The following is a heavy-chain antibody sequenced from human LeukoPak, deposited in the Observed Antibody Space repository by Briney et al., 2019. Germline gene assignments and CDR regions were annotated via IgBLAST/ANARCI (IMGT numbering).Heavy chain of an antibody. Sequence: GGSLRLSCTASGFTFGDYAMSWFRQAPGKGLEWVGFIRSKAYGGTTEYAASVKGRFTISRDDSKSIAYLQMNSLKTEDTAVYYCTRASVDFICTEFDPWGQGTLVTVSS. CDR2: IRSKAYGGTT. CDR1: GFTFGDYA. J-gene: IGHJ5*02. D-gene: IGHD3-3*01. V-gene: IGHV3-49*03. CDR3: TRASVDFICTEFDP.